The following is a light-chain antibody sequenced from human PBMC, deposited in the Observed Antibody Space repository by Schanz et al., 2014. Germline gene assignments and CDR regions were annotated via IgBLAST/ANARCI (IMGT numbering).Light chain of an antibody. CDR2: DAS. CDR1: QSVGSN. V-gene: IGKV3D-15*01. CDR3: QQYGNSLWT. J-gene: IGKJ1*01. Sequence: EIVMTQFPATLSVSPGESATLSCRASQSVGSNLAWYQQIPGQAPRLLIYDASKRANGIPARFSGSGSGTDFTLTISRLEPEDFALYYCQQYGNSLWTFGQGTKVEIK.